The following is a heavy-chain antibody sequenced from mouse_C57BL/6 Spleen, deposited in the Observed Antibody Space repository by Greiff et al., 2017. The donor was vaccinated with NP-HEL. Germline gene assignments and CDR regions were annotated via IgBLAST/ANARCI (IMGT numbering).Heavy chain of an antibody. CDR3: ARNFLNYYGSSYRYFDV. J-gene: IGHJ1*03. CDR2: IWSGGST. D-gene: IGHD1-1*01. CDR1: GFSLTSYG. V-gene: IGHV2-2*01. Sequence: QVQLKESGPGLVQPSQSLSITCTVSGFSLTSYGVHWVRQSPGKGLEWLGVIWSGGSTDYNAAFISRLSISKDNSKSQVFFKMNSLQADDTAIYYCARNFLNYYGSSYRYFDVWVTGTTVTVSS.